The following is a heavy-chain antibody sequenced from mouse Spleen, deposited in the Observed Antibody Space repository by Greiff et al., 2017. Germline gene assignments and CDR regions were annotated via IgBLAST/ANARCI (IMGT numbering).Heavy chain of an antibody. D-gene: IGHD2-14*01. CDR3: ARDHYRYDDGLFAY. CDR2: INPSSGYT. V-gene: IGHV1-4*01. J-gene: IGHJ3*01. Sequence: VQLQQSGAELARPGASVKMSCKASGYTFTSYAMHWVKQRPGQGLEWIGYINPSSGYTKYNQKFKDKATLTADKSSSTAYMQLSSLTSEDSAVYYCARDHYRYDDGLFAYWGQGTLVTVSA. CDR1: GYTFTSYA.